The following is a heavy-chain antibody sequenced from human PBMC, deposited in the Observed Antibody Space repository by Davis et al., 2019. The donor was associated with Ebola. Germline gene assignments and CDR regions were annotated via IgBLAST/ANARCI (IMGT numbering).Heavy chain of an antibody. Sequence: GESLKISCAASGFTFSSYSMNWVRQAPGKGLEWDSSISSSSSYIYYADPVKGRFTISRDNSKNTLYLQMNSLRAEDTAVYYCARAGSIVPPWDYFDYWGQGTLVTVSS. CDR1: GFTFSSYS. V-gene: IGHV3-21*01. CDR3: ARAGSIVPPWDYFDY. CDR2: ISSSSSYI. J-gene: IGHJ4*02. D-gene: IGHD6-6*01.